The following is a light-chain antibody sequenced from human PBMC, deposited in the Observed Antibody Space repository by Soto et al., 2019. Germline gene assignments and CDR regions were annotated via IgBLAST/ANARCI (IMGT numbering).Light chain of an antibody. Sequence: DIQMTQSPSSLSASVGDRVTITCRASQSISSYLNWYQQKPGKAPKLLIYAASSLQSGVPSRFSGSGSGTDFTLTISSLQPEDFATYYCQQSYCTLWTVGQGTKVEIK. CDR1: QSISSY. V-gene: IGKV1-39*01. CDR2: AAS. J-gene: IGKJ1*01. CDR3: QQSYCTLWT.